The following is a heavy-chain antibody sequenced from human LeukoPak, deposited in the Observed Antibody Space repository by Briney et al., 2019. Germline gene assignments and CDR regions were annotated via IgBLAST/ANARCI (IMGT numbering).Heavy chain of an antibody. D-gene: IGHD6-13*01. CDR3: ARVGIAAAGIDY. CDR2: MNPNSGNT. Sequence: GASVKVPCKASGYTFTSYDINWVRQATGQGLEWMGWMNPNSGNTGYAQKFQGRVTITRNTSISTAYMELSSLGSEDTAVYYCARVGIAAAGIDYWGQGTLVTVSS. J-gene: IGHJ4*02. V-gene: IGHV1-8*03. CDR1: GYTFTSYD.